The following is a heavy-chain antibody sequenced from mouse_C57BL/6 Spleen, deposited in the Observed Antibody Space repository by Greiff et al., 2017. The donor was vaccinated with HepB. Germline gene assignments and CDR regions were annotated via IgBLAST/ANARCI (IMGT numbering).Heavy chain of an antibody. CDR3: AMGGSYYDY. CDR2: IHPSDSDT. Sequence: VQLQQPGAELVKPGASVKVSCKASGYTFTSYWMHWVKQRPGQGLEWIGRIHPSDSDTNYNQKFKGTGTLTVDKSSSTTYMQHSSLTSEDSAVYYGAMGGSYYDYWGQGTTLTVSS. D-gene: IGHD2-12*01. J-gene: IGHJ2*01. V-gene: IGHV1-74*01. CDR1: GYTFTSYW.